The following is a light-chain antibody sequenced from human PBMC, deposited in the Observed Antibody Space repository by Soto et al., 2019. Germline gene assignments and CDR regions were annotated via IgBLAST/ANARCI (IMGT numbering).Light chain of an antibody. V-gene: IGKV1-39*01. Sequence: DIQMTQSPSSLSASVGDRVTITCRASQSMSSYLNWYQQKPGKAPKLLIYAASSLQSGVPSRFSGSGSGTDLTLTISSLQPEDFATYYCQQSYSMPWTFGQGTKVEIK. CDR1: QSMSSY. CDR2: AAS. J-gene: IGKJ1*01. CDR3: QQSYSMPWT.